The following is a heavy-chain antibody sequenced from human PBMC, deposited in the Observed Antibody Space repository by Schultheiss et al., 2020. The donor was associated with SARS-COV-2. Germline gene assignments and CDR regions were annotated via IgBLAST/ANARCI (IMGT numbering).Heavy chain of an antibody. J-gene: IGHJ4*02. CDR2: IDWDDDK. D-gene: IGHD5-18*01. CDR1: GFSLSTSGVG. CDR3: AHSRGYSYGLPFDY. Sequence: SGPTLVKPTQTLTLTCTFSGFSLSTSGVGVGWIRQPPGKALEWLARIDWDDDKFYSTSLKTRLTISKDTSKNQVVLTMTNMDPVDTATYYCAHSRGYSYGLPFDYWGQGTLVTVSS. V-gene: IGHV2-70*12.